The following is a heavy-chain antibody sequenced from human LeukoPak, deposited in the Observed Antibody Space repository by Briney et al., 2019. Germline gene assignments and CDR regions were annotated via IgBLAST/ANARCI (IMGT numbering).Heavy chain of an antibody. Sequence: PGGSLRLSCAASGFTFSGYWMHWVRQAPGKGLVWVSRINSDESSTSYADSVKGRFTISRDNAKNTLYLGKNSLRAEDTAVYYCARGSSGGTFGYWGQGTLVTVSS. CDR1: GFTFSGYW. J-gene: IGHJ4*02. V-gene: IGHV3-74*01. CDR3: ARGSSGGTFGY. D-gene: IGHD3-3*02. CDR2: INSDESST.